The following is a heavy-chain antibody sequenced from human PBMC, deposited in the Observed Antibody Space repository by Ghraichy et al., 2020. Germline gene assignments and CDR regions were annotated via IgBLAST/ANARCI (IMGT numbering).Heavy chain of an antibody. Sequence: SETLSLTCTVSGGSISSYYWSWIRQPPGKGLEWIGYIYYSGSTNYNPSLKSQVTISVDTSKNQFSLKLSSVTAADTAVYYCARRVAGKGNWYFDLWGRGTLVTVSS. CDR1: GGSISSYY. D-gene: IGHD6-19*01. CDR2: IYYSGST. J-gene: IGHJ2*01. V-gene: IGHV4-59*08. CDR3: ARRVAGKGNWYFDL.